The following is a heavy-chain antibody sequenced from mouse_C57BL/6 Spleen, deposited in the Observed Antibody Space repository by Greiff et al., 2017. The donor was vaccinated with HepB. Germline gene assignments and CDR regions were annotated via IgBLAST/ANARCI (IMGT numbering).Heavy chain of an antibody. J-gene: IGHJ4*01. V-gene: IGHV5-16*01. CDR2: INYDGSST. D-gene: IGHD1-1*01. CDR3: AREGVEGYGSSYNAKDY. CDR1: GFTFSDYY. Sequence: EVMLVESEGGLVQPGSSMKLSCTASGFTFSDYYMAWVRQVPEKGLEWVANINYDGSSTYYLDSLKSRFIISRDNAKNILYLQMSSLKSEDTATYYCAREGVEGYGSSYNAKDYWGQGTSVTVSS.